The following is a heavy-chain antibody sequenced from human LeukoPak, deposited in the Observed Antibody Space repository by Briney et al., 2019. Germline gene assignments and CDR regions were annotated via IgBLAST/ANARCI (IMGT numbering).Heavy chain of an antibody. J-gene: IGHJ6*02. CDR3: ASLPYCSGGSCYSVLGYYYGMDV. CDR2: IYSGGST. V-gene: IGHV3-53*01. D-gene: IGHD2-15*01. Sequence: GGSLRLSCAASGFTVSSNYMSWVRQAPGKGLEWVSVIYSGGSTYYADSVKGRFTISRDNSKNTLYLQMNSLRAEDTAVYYCASLPYCSGGSCYSVLGYYYGMDVWGQGTTVTVSS. CDR1: GFTVSSNY.